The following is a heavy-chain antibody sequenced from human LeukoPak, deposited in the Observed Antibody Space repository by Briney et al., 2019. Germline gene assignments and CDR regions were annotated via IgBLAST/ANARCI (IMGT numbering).Heavy chain of an antibody. CDR2: IYYSGST. J-gene: IGHJ4*02. Sequence: PSETLSLTCTVSGGSIRSYFWSWIRQPPGKGLEWIGYIYYSGSTNYNPSLKSRVTISVDTSKNQLSLKLRSVTAADTAVYYCAQVTGGSYAPDWGQGTLVTVSS. V-gene: IGHV4-59*01. CDR3: AQVTGGSYAPD. D-gene: IGHD1-26*01. CDR1: GGSIRSYF.